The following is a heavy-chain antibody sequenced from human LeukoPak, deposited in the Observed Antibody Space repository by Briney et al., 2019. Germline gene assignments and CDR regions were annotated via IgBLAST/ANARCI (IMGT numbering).Heavy chain of an antibody. V-gene: IGHV3-30*18. CDR3: AKDRGPFYYYDSSGYSY. J-gene: IGHJ4*02. D-gene: IGHD3-22*01. CDR1: GFTFSSYG. Sequence: GRSLRLSCAASGFTFSSYGMHWVRQAPGKGLEWVAVISYDGSNKYYADSVKGRFTISRDNSKNTLCLQMNSLRAEDTAVYYCAKDRGPFYYYDSSGYSYWGQGTLVTVSS. CDR2: ISYDGSNK.